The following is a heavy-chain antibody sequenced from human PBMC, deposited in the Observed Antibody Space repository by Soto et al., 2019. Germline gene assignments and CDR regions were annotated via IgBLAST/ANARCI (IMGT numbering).Heavy chain of an antibody. Sequence: EVQLVESGGGLVQPGGSLRLSCVAFGFTFTNHHMTWVRQAPGKGLEWVANINTDGSEKYYVDSVKGRFTISRDNANNSLSLQMNSLRAEDTGSYYCASDRAVAVWGQGTLVIVSS. V-gene: IGHV3-7*05. CDR2: INTDGSEK. D-gene: IGHD6-19*01. CDR3: ASDRAVAV. CDR1: GFTFTNHH. J-gene: IGHJ4*02.